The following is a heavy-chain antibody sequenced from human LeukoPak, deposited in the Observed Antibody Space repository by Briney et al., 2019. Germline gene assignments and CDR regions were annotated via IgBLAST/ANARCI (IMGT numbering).Heavy chain of an antibody. CDR2: IYYRGST. CDR3: AGSSAFDAFDI. D-gene: IGHD3-22*01. CDR1: GGSISSSSYY. J-gene: IGHJ3*02. V-gene: IGHV4-39*07. Sequence: PSETLSLTCTVSGGSISSSSYYWGWIRQPPGKGLEWIGSIYYRGSTNNNPSLKSRVTISVDTSKNQFSLKLSSVTAADTAVYYCAGSSAFDAFDIWGQGTMVTVSS.